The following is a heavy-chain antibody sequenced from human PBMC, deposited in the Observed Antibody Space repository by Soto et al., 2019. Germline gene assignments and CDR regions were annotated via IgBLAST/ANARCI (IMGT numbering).Heavy chain of an antibody. J-gene: IGHJ4*02. D-gene: IGHD5-12*01. V-gene: IGHV3-21*01. CDR2: ISSSSSYI. CDR3: ARDILNSGYDPGY. Sequence: GGSLRLSCAASGFTFSSYSMNWVRQAPGKGLEWVSSISSSSSYIYYADSVKGRLTISRDNAKNSLYLQMNSLRAEDTAVYYCARDILNSGYDPGYWGQGTLVTVSS. CDR1: GFTFSSYS.